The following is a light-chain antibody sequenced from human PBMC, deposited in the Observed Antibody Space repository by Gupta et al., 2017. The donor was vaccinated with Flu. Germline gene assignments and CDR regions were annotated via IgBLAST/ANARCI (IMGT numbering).Light chain of an antibody. Sequence: EIVLTQSPGTLSLSPGERATLSCRASQSVNSNYLAWYQQKPGQAPRLLIFDASNRATGCPDRISGSGYGTDFTLTISRREPEDFAVYYWQQDVTSPTFGQGTKVEIK. J-gene: IGKJ1*01. CDR3: QQDVTSPT. V-gene: IGKV3-20*01. CDR2: DAS. CDR1: QSVNSNY.